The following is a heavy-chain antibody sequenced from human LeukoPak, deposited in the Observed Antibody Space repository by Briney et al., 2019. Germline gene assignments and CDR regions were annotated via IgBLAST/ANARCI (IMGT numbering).Heavy chain of an antibody. CDR1: GFIFTHHA. CDR3: ARDEYNNYGSGGWFDP. J-gene: IGHJ5*02. V-gene: IGHV3-30*01. CDR2: TSYDGKNI. D-gene: IGHD3-10*01. Sequence: PGRSLRLSCAASGFIFTHHAIHWVRQGPGKGLEWLGVTSYDGKNIHYSASAKGRFTIFRDNSKNMVYLQVNNVRPEDTAIYSCARDEYNNYGSGGWFDPWGLGTLVTVSS.